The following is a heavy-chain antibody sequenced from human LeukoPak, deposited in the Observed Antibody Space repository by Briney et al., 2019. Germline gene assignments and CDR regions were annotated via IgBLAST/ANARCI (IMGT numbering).Heavy chain of an antibody. J-gene: IGHJ4*02. CDR1: GYSFISYW. V-gene: IGHV5-51*01. CDR2: IYPGDSDT. D-gene: IGHD3/OR15-3a*01. Sequence: GESLKISCKGSGYSFISYWIVWVRQMPGKGLEWMGSIYPGDSDTRYSPSFQGQVTISADKSISTAYLQWSSLKASDTAIYYCARLWTGYHTADYWGQGTLVTVSS. CDR3: ARLWTGYHTADY.